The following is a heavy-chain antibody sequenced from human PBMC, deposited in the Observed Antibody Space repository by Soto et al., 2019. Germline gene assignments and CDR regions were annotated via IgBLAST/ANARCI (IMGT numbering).Heavy chain of an antibody. D-gene: IGHD3-16*02. V-gene: IGHV3-33*01. CDR1: GFTFSSYG. CDR3: ARGSFQIDHMDV. CDR2: IWYDGSNK. Sequence: GGSLRLSCAASGFTFSSYGMHWVRQAPGKGLEWVAVIWYDGSNKYYADSVKGRFTISRDNSKNTLYLQVNSLRAEDTAVYYCARGSFQIDHMDVWGKGTTVTVSS. J-gene: IGHJ6*03.